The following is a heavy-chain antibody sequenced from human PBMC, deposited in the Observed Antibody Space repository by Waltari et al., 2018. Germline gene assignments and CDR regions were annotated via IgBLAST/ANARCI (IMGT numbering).Heavy chain of an antibody. J-gene: IGHJ4*02. V-gene: IGHV3-23*03. CDR3: AKVPGYCSGGSCYHKYYFDY. CDR2: IYSGGSST. Sequence: EVQLLESGGGLVQPGGSLRLSCAASGFTFSSYAMSWVRQAPGRGLGWVSVIYSGGSSTYYADSVKGRFTISRDNSKNTLYLQMNSLRAEDTAVYYCAKVPGYCSGGSCYHKYYFDYWGQGTLVTVSS. D-gene: IGHD2-15*01. CDR1: GFTFSSYA.